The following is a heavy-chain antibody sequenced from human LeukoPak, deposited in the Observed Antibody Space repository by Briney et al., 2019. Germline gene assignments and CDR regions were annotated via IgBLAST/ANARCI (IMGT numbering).Heavy chain of an antibody. D-gene: IGHD6-13*01. V-gene: IGHV1-18*01. CDR3: ARLQQLVRAFDI. Sequence: GASVKISCKASGYTFTSYGISWVRQAPGQGLEWMGWISAYNGNTNYAQKLQGRVTMTTDASTTTAYMELRSLRSDDTAVYYCARLQQLVRAFDIWGQGTMVTVSS. CDR2: ISAYNGNT. J-gene: IGHJ3*02. CDR1: GYTFTSYG.